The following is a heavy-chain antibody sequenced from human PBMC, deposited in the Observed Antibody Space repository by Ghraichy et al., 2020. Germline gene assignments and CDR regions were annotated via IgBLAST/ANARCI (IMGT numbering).Heavy chain of an antibody. J-gene: IGHJ6*02. CDR3: ARDRRYSSSSQSYYYGMDV. Sequence: LRLSCAISGDSVSSNSAAWNWIRQSPSRGLEWLGRTYYRSKWYNDYAVSVKSRITINPDTSKNQFSLQLNSVTPEDTAVYYCARDRRYSSSSQSYYYGMDVWGQGTTVTVSS. CDR1: GDSVSSNSAA. CDR2: TYYRSKWYN. D-gene: IGHD6-6*01. V-gene: IGHV6-1*01.